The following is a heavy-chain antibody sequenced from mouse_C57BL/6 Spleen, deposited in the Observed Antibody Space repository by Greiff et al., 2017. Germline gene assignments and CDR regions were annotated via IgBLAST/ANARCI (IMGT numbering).Heavy chain of an antibody. CDR2: ISDGGSYT. CDR3: AREDGNAFAY. V-gene: IGHV5-4*01. D-gene: IGHD2-1*01. CDR1: GFTFSSYA. Sequence: EVKLMESGGGLVKPGGSLKLSCAASGFTFSSYAMSWVRQTPEKRLEWVATISDGGSYTYYPDNVKGRFTISRDNAKNHLYLQMSHLKSEDTAMYYCAREDGNAFAYWGQGTLVTVSA. J-gene: IGHJ3*01.